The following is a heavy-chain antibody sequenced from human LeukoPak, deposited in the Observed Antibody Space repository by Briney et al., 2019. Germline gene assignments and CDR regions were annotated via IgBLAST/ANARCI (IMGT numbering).Heavy chain of an antibody. D-gene: IGHD1-26*01. CDR3: ARGAPGGSYYLD. CDR1: GFTVDSNY. J-gene: IGHJ4*02. V-gene: IGHV3-53*01. CDR2: IYTGGNT. Sequence: GGSLRLSCAASGFTVDSNYLSWVRQAPGKGLEWVSTIYTGGNTYYAASVKGRFTISRDFSKNTVFLHMNSLRAEDTAMYYCARGAPGGSYYLDWGQGTLVTVSS.